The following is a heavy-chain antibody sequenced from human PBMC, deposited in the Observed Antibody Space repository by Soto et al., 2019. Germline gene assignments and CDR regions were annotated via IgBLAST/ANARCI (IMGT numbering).Heavy chain of an antibody. D-gene: IGHD2-15*01. Sequence: SETLSLTCTVSGGSIISGYWSWIRQPPGKGLEWIGYISYSGNTNYNPSLKSRVTMSVDTPKNQFSLRLSSVTTADTAVYYCAGLRGYAGSPIDYWGQGTVVSVSS. CDR2: ISYSGNT. V-gene: IGHV4-59*01. CDR1: GGSIISGY. J-gene: IGHJ4*02. CDR3: AGLRGYAGSPIDY.